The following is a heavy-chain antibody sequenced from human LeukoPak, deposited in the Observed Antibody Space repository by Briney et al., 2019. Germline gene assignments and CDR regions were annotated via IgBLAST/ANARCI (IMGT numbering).Heavy chain of an antibody. Sequence: GASVKVSCKASGYTFTSYYMHWVRQAPGQGLEWKGIINPSGGTTSYAQKFQGRVTMTRDTSTSTVYMELSSLRSEDTAVYYCARDPSVSGYSFGYFDYWGQGTLVTVSS. CDR3: ARDPSVSGYSFGYFDY. V-gene: IGHV1-46*01. CDR1: GYTFTSYY. CDR2: INPSGGTT. J-gene: IGHJ4*02. D-gene: IGHD5-18*01.